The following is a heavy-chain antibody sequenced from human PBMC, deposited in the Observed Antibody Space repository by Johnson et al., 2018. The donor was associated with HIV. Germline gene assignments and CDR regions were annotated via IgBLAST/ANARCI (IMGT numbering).Heavy chain of an antibody. CDR1: GFTFDYYG. J-gene: IGHJ3*02. V-gene: IGHV3-20*04. CDR2: INWNGGST. D-gene: IGHD2-15*01. CDR3: ATGGMVVASNFGDAFDI. Sequence: EVQLVESGGGVVQPGGSLRLSCAASGFTFDYYGMSWVRQAPGKGLEWVSGINWNGGSTGYADSVKGRFTISRDNAKNSLYLQMNSLRAEDTALYYCATGGMVVASNFGDAFDIWGQGTMVTVSS.